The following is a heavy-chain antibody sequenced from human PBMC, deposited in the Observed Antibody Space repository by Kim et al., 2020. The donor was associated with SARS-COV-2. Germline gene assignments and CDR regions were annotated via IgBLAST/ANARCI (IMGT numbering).Heavy chain of an antibody. J-gene: IGHJ5*02. D-gene: IGHD6-6*01. CDR1: DGSVSSSNYY. CDR2: IYYTGDT. V-gene: IGHV4-39*02. CDR3: ARLEYSSSSRLFDP. Sequence: SETLSLTCTVSDGSVSSSNYYWGWIRQPPGKGLEWIGNIYYTGDTYYNPSLKSRVTISVDTSKNHFSLKLSSLTAADTAVYYCARLEYSSSSRLFDPWGQGTLVTVSS.